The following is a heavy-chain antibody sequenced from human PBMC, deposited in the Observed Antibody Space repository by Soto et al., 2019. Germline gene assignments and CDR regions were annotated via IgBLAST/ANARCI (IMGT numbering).Heavy chain of an antibody. CDR3: AREGVFGLVKIVPPDY. D-gene: IGHD3-10*01. V-gene: IGHV3-30*04. CDR1: GFGFDSYG. Sequence: VQLLESGGGVVQPGRSRRLSCSASGFGFDSYGMLWVRQAPGKGPGWVAFISFDGTTKNYADSVRGRFTISRDNSENTLYLQLDAVRPEDTAQYYCAREGVFGLVKIVPPDYWGQGAQVTVSS. CDR2: ISFDGTTK. J-gene: IGHJ4*02.